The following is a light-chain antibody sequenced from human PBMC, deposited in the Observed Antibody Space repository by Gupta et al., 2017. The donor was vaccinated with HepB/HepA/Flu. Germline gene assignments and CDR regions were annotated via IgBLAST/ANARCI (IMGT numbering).Light chain of an antibody. CDR3: QQYGSSPKT. V-gene: IGKV3-20*01. CDR1: QSVSSSY. CDR2: GAS. Sequence: EIVLTPSPGTLSLSPGERATLSCRASQSVSSSYLAWYQQKPGQAPRLLIYGASSRATGIPDRFSGSGSGTDFTLTISRLEPEDLAVYYCQQYGSSPKTFGQGTKVEIK. J-gene: IGKJ1*01.